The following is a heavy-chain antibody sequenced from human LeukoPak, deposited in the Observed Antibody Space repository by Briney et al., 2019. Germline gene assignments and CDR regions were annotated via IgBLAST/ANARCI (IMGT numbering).Heavy chain of an antibody. D-gene: IGHD6-13*01. CDR3: ARVPDIAAAGTGAFDI. V-gene: IGHV4-30-2*01. CDR1: GGSISSGGYS. CDR2: IYHSGST. J-gene: IGHJ3*02. Sequence: SETLSPTCAVPGGSISSGGYSWSWIRQPPGKGLEWIGYIYHSGSTYYNPSLKSRVTISVDRSKNQFSLKLSSVTAADTAVYYCARVPDIAAAGTGAFDIWGQGTMVTVSS.